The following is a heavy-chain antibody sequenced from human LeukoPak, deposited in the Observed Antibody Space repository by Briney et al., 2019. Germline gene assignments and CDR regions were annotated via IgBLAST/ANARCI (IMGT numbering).Heavy chain of an antibody. CDR3: AKDSGLVVVSYYFDY. Sequence: GRSLRLSCAASGFTFDDYAMHWVRQAPGKGLEWVSGISWNSGSIGYADSVKARFTISRDNAKNSLYLQMNSLRAEDTALYYCAKDSGLVVVSYYFDYWGQGTLVTVSS. D-gene: IGHD3-22*01. CDR1: GFTFDDYA. J-gene: IGHJ4*02. V-gene: IGHV3-9*01. CDR2: ISWNSGSI.